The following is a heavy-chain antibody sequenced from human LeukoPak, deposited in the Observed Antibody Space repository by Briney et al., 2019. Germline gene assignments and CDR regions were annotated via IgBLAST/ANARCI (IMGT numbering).Heavy chain of an antibody. J-gene: IGHJ4*02. CDR1: GFTFSSYA. CDR2: ISGSGHTI. D-gene: IGHD6-19*01. CDR3: AKAYSSGWSPFDY. Sequence: GGSLRLSCAASGFTFSSYAMSWVRQAPGEGLEWVSAISGSGHTIYYADSVKGRFTLSRDNSKNTLFLQMNSLRAEDTAVYYCAKAYSSGWSPFDYWGQGTLVTVSS. V-gene: IGHV3-23*01.